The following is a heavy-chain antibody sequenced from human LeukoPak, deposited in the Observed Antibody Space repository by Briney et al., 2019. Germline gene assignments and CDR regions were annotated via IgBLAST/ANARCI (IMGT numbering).Heavy chain of an antibody. CDR1: GYTFTGYY. J-gene: IGHJ6*02. CDR3: ARDRPLGYCSSTSCPPVEYQLLSDPRKAYYYYGMDV. Sequence: GASVKVSCKASGYTFTGYYMHWVRQAPGQGLEWMGWINPNSGGTNYAQKFQGRVTMTRDTSISTAYMELSRLRSDDTAVYYCARDRPLGYCSSTSCPPVEYQLLSDPRKAYYYYGMDVWGQGTTVTVSS. V-gene: IGHV1-2*02. D-gene: IGHD2-2*01. CDR2: INPNSGGT.